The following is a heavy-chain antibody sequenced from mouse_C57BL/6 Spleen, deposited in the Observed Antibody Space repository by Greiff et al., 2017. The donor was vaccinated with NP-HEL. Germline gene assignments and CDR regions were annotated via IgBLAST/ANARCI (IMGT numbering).Heavy chain of an antibody. CDR1: GFTFSSYA. CDR3: TRDHLTGFAY. Sequence: EVKLMESGEGLVKPGGSLKLSCAASGFTFSSYAMSWVRQTPEKRLEWVAYISSGGDYIYYADTVKGRFTISRDNARNTLYLQMSSLKSEDTAMYYCTRDHLTGFAYWGQGTLVTVSA. J-gene: IGHJ3*01. V-gene: IGHV5-9-1*02. CDR2: ISSGGDYI.